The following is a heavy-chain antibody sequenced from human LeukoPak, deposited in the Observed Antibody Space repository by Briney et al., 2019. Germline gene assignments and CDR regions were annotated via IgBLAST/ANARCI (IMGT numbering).Heavy chain of an antibody. D-gene: IGHD2-2*01. CDR2: IYSTGST. Sequence: PSETLSLTCSVSGGTISNYYWIWIRQPAGKGLEWIGRIYSTGSTNYNPSLKGRVTMSLDTSKSQFSLKLTSVTAADTAVYYCARLPHTSSVFDYWGRGTLVTVSS. CDR1: GGTISNYY. V-gene: IGHV4-4*07. CDR3: ARLPHTSSVFDY. J-gene: IGHJ4*02.